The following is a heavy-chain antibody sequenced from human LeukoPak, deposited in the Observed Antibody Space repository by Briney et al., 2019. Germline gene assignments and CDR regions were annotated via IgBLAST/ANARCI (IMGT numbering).Heavy chain of an antibody. CDR1: GCTISSYY. CDR2: IYHSGST. D-gene: IGHD5-18*01. CDR3: ARGGGYASPIGY. Sequence: PSESLSLTCTLSGCTISSYYWSWIRQPPGKGLEWVGYIYHSGSTNYNPSLKSRVTISVDTSKNQFSLKLSPVTAAETAVYYCARGGGYASPIGYWGQGALVTVSS. V-gene: IGHV4-59*01. J-gene: IGHJ4*02.